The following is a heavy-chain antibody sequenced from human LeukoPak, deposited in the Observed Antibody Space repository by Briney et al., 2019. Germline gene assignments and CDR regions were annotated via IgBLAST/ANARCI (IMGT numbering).Heavy chain of an antibody. CDR2: INSDGSST. V-gene: IGHV3-74*01. CDR1: GFTFSSHW. Sequence: PGGSLRLSCAASGFTFSSHWMHWVRQAPGKGLVWVSRINSDGSSTSYADPVKGRFTISRDNAKNTLYLQMNSLTAEDTAVYYCARGSYGGSGWVYWGQGTLVTVSS. D-gene: IGHD5-12*01. J-gene: IGHJ4*02. CDR3: ARGSYGGSGWVY.